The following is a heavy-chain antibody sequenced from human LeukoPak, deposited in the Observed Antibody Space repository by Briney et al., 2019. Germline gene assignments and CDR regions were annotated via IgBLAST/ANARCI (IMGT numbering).Heavy chain of an antibody. J-gene: IGHJ4*02. Sequence: ASVKVSCKASGYTFTSHFMHWVRQAPGQGLEWMGIINPRGGSTSYTQKFQGRVTMTRDMSTSTVYMELSSLRSEDTAVYYCARDGDLGRSDWYIRYYFDYWGQGTLVTVSS. CDR3: ARDGDLGRSDWYIRYYFDY. CDR2: INPRGGST. D-gene: IGHD6-19*01. V-gene: IGHV1-46*01. CDR1: GYTFTSHF.